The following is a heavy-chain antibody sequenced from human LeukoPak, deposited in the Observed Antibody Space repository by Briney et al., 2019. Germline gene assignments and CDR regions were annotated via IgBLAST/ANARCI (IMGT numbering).Heavy chain of an antibody. CDR3: ARPQRLIYVWGSHRPLYGMDV. V-gene: IGHV1-2*02. J-gene: IGHJ6*02. Sequence: ASVKVSCKASGCTFSDYYIHWVRQAPGQGLEWMGWIHPSSGGTNYAQKFQGRVTQTRNTSTSTAYMELSSLRSDDTAVYYCARPQRLIYVWGSHRPLYGMDVWGQGTTVTVSS. D-gene: IGHD3-16*01. CDR2: IHPSSGGT. CDR1: GCTFSDYY.